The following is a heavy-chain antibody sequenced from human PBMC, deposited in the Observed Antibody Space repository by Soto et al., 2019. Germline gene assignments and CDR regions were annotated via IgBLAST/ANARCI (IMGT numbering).Heavy chain of an antibody. CDR2: IYNSGST. Sequence: QVQLQESGPGLVKPSQTLSLTCTVSGGSISSGGYYWSWIRQHPGKGLDWIGYIYNSGSTYYKPSLKSQVIISADTSKNQLSLKLTSVTAADTAVYYCARGRHYYDSSGFDPWGQGTLVTVSS. J-gene: IGHJ5*02. D-gene: IGHD3-22*01. CDR3: ARGRHYYDSSGFDP. CDR1: GGSISSGGYY. V-gene: IGHV4-31*01.